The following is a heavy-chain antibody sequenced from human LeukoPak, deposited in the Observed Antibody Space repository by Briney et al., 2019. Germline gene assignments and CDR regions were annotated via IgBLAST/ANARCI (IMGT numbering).Heavy chain of an antibody. CDR1: EFTFSNYF. V-gene: IGHV3-7*01. CDR2: INHDGGQS. Sequence: GGSLRPSCASSEFTFSNYFMTWVRQAPGKGLEWVAMINHDGGQSFYVDSVKGRFTISRENAKNSLYLQMSSLRAADTAVYYCARVGYSGWNFDDWGQGTLATVSS. J-gene: IGHJ4*02. CDR3: ARVGYSGWNFDD. D-gene: IGHD5-18*01.